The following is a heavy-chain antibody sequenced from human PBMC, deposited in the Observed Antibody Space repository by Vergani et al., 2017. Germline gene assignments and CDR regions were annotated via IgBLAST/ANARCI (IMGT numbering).Heavy chain of an antibody. CDR1: GFIFSSYW. V-gene: IGHV3-7*01. CDR2: IKEDGSEK. CDR3: ARGNSLGSY. D-gene: IGHD1-7*01. Sequence: EVQLVESGGGLVQPGRSLRLSCAASGFIFSSYWMHWVRQAPGKGLEWVAAIKEDGSEKQYVDSVKGRFTISRDNAKKSLYLQMNSLRGEDTAVYYCARGNSLGSYWGQGTLVTVSS. J-gene: IGHJ4*02.